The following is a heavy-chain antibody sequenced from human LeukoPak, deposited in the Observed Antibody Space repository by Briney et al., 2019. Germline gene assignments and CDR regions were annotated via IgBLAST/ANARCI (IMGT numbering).Heavy chain of an antibody. V-gene: IGHV4-39*07. CDR3: ARAVVAAPFDY. J-gene: IGHJ4*02. CDR2: IYYSGST. CDR1: GGSISSSSYY. Sequence: PSETLSLTCTVSGGSISSSSYYWGWIRQPPGKGLEWIGSIYYSGSTYYNPSLKSRVTISVDTSKNQFSLQLNSVTPEDTAVYYCARAVVAAPFDYWGQGTLVTVSS. D-gene: IGHD2-15*01.